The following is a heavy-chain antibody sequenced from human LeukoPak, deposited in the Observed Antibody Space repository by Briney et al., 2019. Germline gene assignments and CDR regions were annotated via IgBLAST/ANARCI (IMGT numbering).Heavy chain of an antibody. Sequence: PSETLSLTCTVSGGSINSGGYYWTWIRQHPGKGLEWIGYIYYSGSTYYNPSPKSRVTISLDTSKNQFSLKLSSVTAADTAVYYCARDPGGNRDGYNLLWGQGTLVTVSS. J-gene: IGHJ4*02. CDR3: ARDPGGNRDGYNLL. CDR1: GGSINSGGYY. CDR2: IYYSGST. V-gene: IGHV4-31*03. D-gene: IGHD5-12*01.